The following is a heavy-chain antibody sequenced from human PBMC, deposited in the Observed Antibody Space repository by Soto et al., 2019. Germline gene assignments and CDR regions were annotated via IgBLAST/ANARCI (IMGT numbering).Heavy chain of an antibody. J-gene: IGHJ4*02. D-gene: IGHD2-15*01. CDR3: ARVEESSGDHPQNFDY. V-gene: IGHV1-18*01. CDR1: GYTFTSYG. Sequence: SVKVSCKASGYTFTSYGISWVRQAPGQGLEWMGWISAYNGNTNYAQKLQGRVTMTTDTSTSTAYMELRSLRSDDTAVYYCARVEESSGDHPQNFDYWGQGTLVTVSS. CDR2: ISAYNGNT.